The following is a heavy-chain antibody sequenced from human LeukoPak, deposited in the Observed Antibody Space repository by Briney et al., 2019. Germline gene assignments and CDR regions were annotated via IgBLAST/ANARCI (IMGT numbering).Heavy chain of an antibody. CDR3: AKNGDRGAYCSGGTCYPYYYYYMDV. J-gene: IGHJ6*03. V-gene: IGHV3-23*01. Sequence: GGSLRLSCAASGFSFSGYAMSWVRQAPGKGLEWVSAISGSGINTYYADSVKGRFTISRDNSKNTLYLQMNSLRAEDTAIYYCAKNGDRGAYCSGGTCYPYYYYYMDVWGKGTTVTISS. CDR2: ISGSGINT. CDR1: GFSFSGYA. D-gene: IGHD2-15*01.